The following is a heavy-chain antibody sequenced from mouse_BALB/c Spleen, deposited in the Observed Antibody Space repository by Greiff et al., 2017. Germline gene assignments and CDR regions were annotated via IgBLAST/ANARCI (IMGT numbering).Heavy chain of an antibody. J-gene: IGHJ1*01. CDR1: GYTFTSYW. D-gene: IGHD2-4*01. CDR3: ARTIYYDYDESYWYVDV. CDR2: INPCTGYT. Sequence: QVQLKESGAELAKPGASVKMSCKASGYTFTSYWMHWVKQRPGQGLEWIGYINPCTGYTEYNQKFKDKATLTADKSSSTAYMQLSSLTSEDSAVYYCARTIYYDYDESYWYVDVWGAGTTVTVSS. V-gene: IGHV1-7*01.